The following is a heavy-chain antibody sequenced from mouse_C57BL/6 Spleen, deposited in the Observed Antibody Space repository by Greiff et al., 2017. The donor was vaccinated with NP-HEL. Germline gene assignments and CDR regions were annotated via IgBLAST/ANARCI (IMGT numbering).Heavy chain of an antibody. D-gene: IGHD2-10*02. CDR1: GFSLTNYG. V-gene: IGHV2-2*01. Sequence: VKVVESGPGLVQPSKSLSITCTVSGFSLTNYGVHWVRQSPGKGLEWLGVIWSGGSTDYNAAFISRLSISKDNSKSQVFFKMNSLQADDTAIYYCARRYGNFYAMDYWGQGTSVTVSS. CDR3: ARRYGNFYAMDY. J-gene: IGHJ4*01. CDR2: IWSGGST.